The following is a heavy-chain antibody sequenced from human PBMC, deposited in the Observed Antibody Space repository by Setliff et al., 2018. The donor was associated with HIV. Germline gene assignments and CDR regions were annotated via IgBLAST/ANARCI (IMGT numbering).Heavy chain of an antibody. CDR3: ATALPRYTNLFDY. CDR2: INPNNGGT. CDR1: GFLVTGYN. J-gene: IGHJ4*02. D-gene: IGHD5-18*01. Sequence: ASVKVSCKALGFLVTGYNVHWVRQAPGHGPEWLGRINPNNGGTNSAQRFQGRVTMTRDTSISTAYMELSSLRSDDSAVYYCATALPRYTNLFDYWGQGTLVTVSS. V-gene: IGHV1-2*06.